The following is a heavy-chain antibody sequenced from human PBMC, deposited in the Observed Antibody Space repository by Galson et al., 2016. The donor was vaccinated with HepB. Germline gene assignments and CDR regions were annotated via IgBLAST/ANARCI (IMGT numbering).Heavy chain of an antibody. D-gene: IGHD2-2*01. CDR1: GYSFTDHY. Sequence: SVKVSCKASGYSFTDHYFHWVRQAPGQGLEWMGRMNPSSGGTNYAQKFQGRVTMTRDTSVNTAYMELSRLGSDDTAVYYCARDLKGVPGVFADVEDEFHYYGMDVWGQGTAVSVSS. CDR3: ARDLKGVPGVFADVEDEFHYYGMDV. CDR2: MNPSSGGT. V-gene: IGHV1-2*06. J-gene: IGHJ6*02.